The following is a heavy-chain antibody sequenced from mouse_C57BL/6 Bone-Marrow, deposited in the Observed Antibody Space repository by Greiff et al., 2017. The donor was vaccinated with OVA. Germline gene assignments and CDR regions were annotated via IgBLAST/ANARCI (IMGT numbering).Heavy chain of an antibody. CDR1: GYTFTSYD. V-gene: IGHV1-85*01. Sequence: VQLKQSGPELVKPGASVKLSCKASGYTFTSYDINWVKQRPGQGLEWIGWIYPRGGSTKYNEKFKGKATLTVDTSSSTAYMELHSLTSEDSAVYFCARYQTAQAAAWFAYWGQGTLVTVSA. CDR3: ARYQTAQAAAWFAY. J-gene: IGHJ3*01. CDR2: IYPRGGST. D-gene: IGHD3-2*02.